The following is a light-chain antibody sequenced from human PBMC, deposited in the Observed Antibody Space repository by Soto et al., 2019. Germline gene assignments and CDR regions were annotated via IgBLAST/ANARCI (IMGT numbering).Light chain of an antibody. V-gene: IGLV8-61*01. CDR1: SGSVSTSHY. Sequence: QTVVTQEPSFSVSPGGAVTLTCALNSGSVSTSHYPSWYQQAPGQPPRTLIYDTSVRSSGVPARFSGSILGSRAALTISGAQADDEAFYFCFLLVGDGTFVFGGGTKLTVL. J-gene: IGLJ2*01. CDR3: FLLVGDGTFV. CDR2: DTS.